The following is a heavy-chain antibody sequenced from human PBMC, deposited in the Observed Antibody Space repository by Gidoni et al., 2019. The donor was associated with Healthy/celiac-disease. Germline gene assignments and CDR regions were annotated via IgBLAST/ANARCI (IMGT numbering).Heavy chain of an antibody. CDR1: GGTFSSYA. CDR2: SIPILGTA. V-gene: IGHV1-69*01. CDR3: AKYGSGSYFVAPDYYYYGMDV. Sequence: QVQLVQSGAEVKKPGSSVKVSCKASGGTFSSYAISWVRQALGQGLEWMGGSIPILGTANYAQKFQGRVTITADESTSTAYMELSSLRSEDTAVYYCAKYGSGSYFVAPDYYYYGMDVWGQGTTVTVSS. J-gene: IGHJ6*02. D-gene: IGHD3-10*01.